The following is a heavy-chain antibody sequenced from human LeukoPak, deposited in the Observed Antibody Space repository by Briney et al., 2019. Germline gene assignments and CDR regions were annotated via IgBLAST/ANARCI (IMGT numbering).Heavy chain of an antibody. CDR1: GFTFSSYG. CDR3: ASHYDTSGYHYFDF. CDR2: IWYDGSNK. V-gene: IGHV3-33*07. J-gene: IGHJ4*02. Sequence: GGSLRLSCAASGFTFSSYGMSWVRQAPGKGLEWVAAIWYDGSNKYYVDSVKGRFTISRDNSKNTLYLQMNSLRAEDTAVYYCASHYDTSGYHYFDFRGQGTLVTVSS. D-gene: IGHD3-22*01.